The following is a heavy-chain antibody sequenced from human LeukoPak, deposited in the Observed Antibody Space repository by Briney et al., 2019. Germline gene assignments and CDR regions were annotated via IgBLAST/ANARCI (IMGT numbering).Heavy chain of an antibody. Sequence: SETLSLTCTVSGGSISSSSYYWGWSRQPPGKGLEWIGSIYYSGSTYYNPSLKSRVTISVDTSKNQFSLKLSSVTAADTAVYYCARDGCSSTSCYTHNWFDPWGKVTLVTVSS. CDR1: GGSISSSSYY. V-gene: IGHV4-39*01. CDR2: IYYSGST. J-gene: IGHJ5*02. CDR3: ARDGCSSTSCYTHNWFDP. D-gene: IGHD2-2*02.